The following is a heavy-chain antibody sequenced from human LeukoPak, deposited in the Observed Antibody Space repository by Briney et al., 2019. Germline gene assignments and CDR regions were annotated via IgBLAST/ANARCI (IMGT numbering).Heavy chain of an antibody. Sequence: GESLKISCRVSGYRFTYDWIGWVRQMPGKGLEWVGIIYPDDSDTRYSPSFEGQVTISADKSINTAFLQWSSLKASDTAMYYCARTAVAGQPNWFDPWGQGTLVTVSS. V-gene: IGHV5-51*01. CDR2: IYPDDSDT. D-gene: IGHD6-19*01. J-gene: IGHJ5*02. CDR1: GYRFTYDW. CDR3: ARTAVAGQPNWFDP.